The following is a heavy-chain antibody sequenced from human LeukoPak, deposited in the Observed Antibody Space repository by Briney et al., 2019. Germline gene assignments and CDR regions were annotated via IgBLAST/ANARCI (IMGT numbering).Heavy chain of an antibody. Sequence: PSETLSLTCTVSGGSISSYYWSWIRQPAGKGLKWIGRIYTSGSTNYNPSLKSRVTMSVDTSKNQFSLKLSSVTAADTAVYYCARLGQVGRNSYYYYYYYMDVWGKGTTVTVSS. CDR3: ARLGQVGRNSYYYYYYYMDV. J-gene: IGHJ6*03. CDR2: IYTSGST. V-gene: IGHV4-4*07. CDR1: GGSISSYY. D-gene: IGHD1-26*01.